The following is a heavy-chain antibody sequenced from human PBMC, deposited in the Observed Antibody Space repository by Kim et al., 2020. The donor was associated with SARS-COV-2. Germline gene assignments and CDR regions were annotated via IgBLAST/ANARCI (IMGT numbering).Heavy chain of an antibody. J-gene: IGHJ5*02. Sequence: SETLSLTCTVSGGSISSCSCNWIRLPPGKGLELIGISSYCGSSNTNSSLKRQVTVTIYADTTKISLTLKPVSVTAADTDEYYCARRTAEAAGVFDPGTQG. D-gene: IGHD6-13*01. CDR1: GGSISSCS. V-gene: IGHV4-59*08. CDR2: SSYCGSS. CDR3: ARRTAEAAGVFDP.